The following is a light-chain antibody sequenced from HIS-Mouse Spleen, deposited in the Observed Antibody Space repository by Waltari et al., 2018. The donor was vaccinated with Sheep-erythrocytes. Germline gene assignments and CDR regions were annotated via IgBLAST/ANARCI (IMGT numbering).Light chain of an antibody. CDR2: DVS. CDR1: SSDVGGYNY. J-gene: IGLJ1*01. V-gene: IGLV2-11*01. CDR3: CSYAGSYNHV. Sequence: QSALTQPRSVSGSPGQSVTISCTGTSSDVGGYNYVSWYQQHPGKAPKLMIYDVSKRPAGFPVRFSGSKSGNTASLTISGLQAEDEAYYYCCSYAGSYNHVFATGTKVTVL.